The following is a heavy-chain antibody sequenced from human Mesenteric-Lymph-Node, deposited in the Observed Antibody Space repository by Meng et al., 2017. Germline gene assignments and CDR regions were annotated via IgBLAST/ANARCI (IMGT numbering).Heavy chain of an antibody. V-gene: IGHV4-4*03. CDR2: IYHSGGT. Sequence: LQLQGSGPVLVKPPETLSLTGNVSGGSISRINGWTWVRQPPGKGLEWIGEIYHSGGTNYNPSLKSRVTISVDKSKNQFSLKLSSVTAADTAVYYCARVAAAGNEWFDPWGQGTLVTVSS. CDR1: GGSISRING. D-gene: IGHD6-13*01. J-gene: IGHJ5*02. CDR3: ARVAAAGNEWFDP.